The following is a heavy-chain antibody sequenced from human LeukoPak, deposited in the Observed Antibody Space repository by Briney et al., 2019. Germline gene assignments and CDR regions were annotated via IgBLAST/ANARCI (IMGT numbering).Heavy chain of an antibody. CDR3: ARGYGSGSYYVDY. V-gene: IGHV4-31*03. Sequence: NPSETLSLTCTVSGGSISSGVYYWSWIRQHPGKGLEWIGYIYYSGSTYYNPSLKSRLTISINTSKSQFSLNLTSVTAADTAVYYCARGYGSGSYYVDYWGQGTLVTVSS. CDR1: GGSISSGVYY. J-gene: IGHJ4*02. D-gene: IGHD3-10*01. CDR2: IYYSGST.